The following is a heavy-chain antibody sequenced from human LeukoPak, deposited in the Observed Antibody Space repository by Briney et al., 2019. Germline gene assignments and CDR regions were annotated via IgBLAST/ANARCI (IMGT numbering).Heavy chain of an antibody. J-gene: IGHJ4*02. D-gene: IGHD1-26*01. Sequence: GGSLRLSCAASEFTFSRYWMSWVRQAPGKGLEWVANIKQDGSEKYYVDSVKGRFTISRDNAKNSLYLQMNSLRVEDTAVYYCAREVGYYWGQGTLVTVSS. CDR3: AREVGYY. V-gene: IGHV3-7*01. CDR1: EFTFSRYW. CDR2: IKQDGSEK.